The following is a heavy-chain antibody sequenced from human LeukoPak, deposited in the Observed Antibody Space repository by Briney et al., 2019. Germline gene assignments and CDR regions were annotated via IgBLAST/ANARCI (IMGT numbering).Heavy chain of an antibody. CDR1: GASISDYY. V-gene: IGHV4-59*01. D-gene: IGHD1-14*01. CDR2: LLYSGSA. Sequence: PSETLSLTCNVSGASISDYYWSWVRQSPEKGLEWIVSLLYSGSAHYNPSLRSRVAISGDTSNNQFSLKLTSVTTADTAVYFCARTGRRGYFDFWGRGTPVTVSS. J-gene: IGHJ2*01. CDR3: ARTGRRGYFDF.